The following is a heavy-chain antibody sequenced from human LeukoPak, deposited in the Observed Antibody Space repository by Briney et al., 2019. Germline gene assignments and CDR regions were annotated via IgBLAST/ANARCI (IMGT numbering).Heavy chain of an antibody. D-gene: IGHD2-15*01. CDR1: GFTFSSYE. CDR3: ARDRRGIVAVGKRWDCFDY. Sequence: GGSLRLSCAASGFTFSSYEMNWVRQAPGKGLEWVSYISSSGSTIYYADSVKGRFTISRDNAKNSLYLQMNSLRAEDTAVYYCARDRRGIVAVGKRWDCFDYWGQGTLVTVSS. V-gene: IGHV3-48*03. J-gene: IGHJ4*02. CDR2: ISSSGSTI.